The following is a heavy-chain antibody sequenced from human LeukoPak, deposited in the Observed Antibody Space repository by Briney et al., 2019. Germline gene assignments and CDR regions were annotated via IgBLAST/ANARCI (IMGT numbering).Heavy chain of an antibody. CDR1: GSSIADYG. D-gene: IGHD6-13*01. CDR2: INWDGGAS. V-gene: IGHV3-20*01. J-gene: IGHJ4*02. Sequence: GGSLRLSCAASGSSIADYGMSWVRQPPGKGLEWVSGINWDGGASAYSDSVKGRFTISRDHGKNSLYLQMNDLRDEDTALYLCVRDLSASWYSLGFWGQGALLTVSS. CDR3: VRDLSASWYSLGF.